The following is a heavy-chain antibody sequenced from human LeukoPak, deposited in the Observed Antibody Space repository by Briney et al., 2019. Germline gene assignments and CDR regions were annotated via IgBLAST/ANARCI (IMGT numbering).Heavy chain of an antibody. CDR1: GFSFSSYS. V-gene: IGHV3-21*01. CDR3: ARSYGDYYDSSGYYQQYVDY. CDR2: ISSSSSYI. Sequence: GGSLRLSCAAYGFSFSSYSMNWVRQAPGKGLEWLPSISSSSSYINYADSAKGRFTITRDNAKNSLYLQLNSLRAEDTPVYYCARSYGDYYDSSGYYQQYVDYWGQGTLVTVSS. J-gene: IGHJ4*02. D-gene: IGHD3-22*01.